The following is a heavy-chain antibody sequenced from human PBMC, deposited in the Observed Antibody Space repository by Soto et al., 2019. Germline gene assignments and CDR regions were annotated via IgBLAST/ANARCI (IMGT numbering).Heavy chain of an antibody. D-gene: IGHD2-2*01. J-gene: IGHJ6*02. CDR1: GFTFSSYA. V-gene: IGHV3-23*01. CDR2: ISGSGGST. CDR3: ASSPGNCSSTSCWYYYYYGMDV. Sequence: GGSLRLSCAASGFTFSSYAMSWVRQAPGKGLEWVSAISGSGGSTYYADSVKGRFTISKDNSKNTLYLQMNSLRAEDTAVYYCASSPGNCSSTSCWYYYYYGMDVWGQGTTVTVSS.